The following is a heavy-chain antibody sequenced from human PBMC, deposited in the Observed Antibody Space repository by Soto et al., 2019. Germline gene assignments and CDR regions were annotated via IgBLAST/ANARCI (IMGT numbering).Heavy chain of an antibody. D-gene: IGHD4-17*01. J-gene: IGHJ4*02. CDR2: ISGSGGST. V-gene: IGHV3-23*01. CDR3: AKAPADYPDYFDY. Sequence: GGSLRLSCAASGFTFSSYAMSWVRQAPGKGLEWVSAISGSGGSTYYADSVKGRFTISRDNSKNTPYLQMNSLRAEDTAVYYCAKAPADYPDYFDYWGQGTLVTVSS. CDR1: GFTFSSYA.